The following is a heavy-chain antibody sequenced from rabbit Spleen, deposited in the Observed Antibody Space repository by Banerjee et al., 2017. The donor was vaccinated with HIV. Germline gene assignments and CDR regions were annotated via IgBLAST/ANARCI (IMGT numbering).Heavy chain of an antibody. Sequence: QSLEESGGDLVKPGGSLKLSCTASGFSFSNKAVMCWVRQAPGKGLEWIACINAITGKAVYASWAKGRFTISKTSSTTVTLQRPGLTAADTATYFCARAPNYAGDGDDLWGPGTLVTVS. CDR3: ARAPNYAGDGDDL. V-gene: IGHV1S40*01. D-gene: IGHD4-2*01. CDR2: INAITGKA. J-gene: IGHJ4*01. CDR1: GFSFSNKAV.